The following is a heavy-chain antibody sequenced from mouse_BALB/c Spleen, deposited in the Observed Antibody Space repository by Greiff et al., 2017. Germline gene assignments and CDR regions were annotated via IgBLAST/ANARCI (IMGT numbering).Heavy chain of an antibody. CDR1: GFNIKDYY. J-gene: IGHJ2*01. Sequence: VQLQQSGAELVRSGASVKLSCTASGFNIKDYYMHWVKQRPEQGLEWIGWIDPENGDTEYAPKFQGKATMTADTSSNTAYLQLSSLTSEDTAVYYCTAKHTTVGGDYWGQGTTRTVSS. V-gene: IGHV14-4*02. CDR3: TAKHTTVGGDY. CDR2: IDPENGDT. D-gene: IGHD1-1*01.